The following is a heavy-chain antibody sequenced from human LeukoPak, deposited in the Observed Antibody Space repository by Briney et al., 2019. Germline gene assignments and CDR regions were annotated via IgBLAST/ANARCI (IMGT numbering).Heavy chain of an antibody. V-gene: IGHV5-51*01. CDR1: GYSFASYW. CDR2: IYPGDSDT. CDR3: ARHLVRGYSYGSDY. Sequence: GKSLKISCKGSGYSFASYWIAWVRQMPGQGLEWMGIIYPGDSDTRYSPSFQGQVTISADKSINTAYLQWSSLKTSDTAMYYCARHLVRGYSYGSDYWGQGTLVTVSS. J-gene: IGHJ4*02. D-gene: IGHD5-18*01.